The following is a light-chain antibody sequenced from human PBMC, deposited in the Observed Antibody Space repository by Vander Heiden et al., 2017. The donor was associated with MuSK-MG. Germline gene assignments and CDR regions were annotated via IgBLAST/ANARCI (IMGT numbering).Light chain of an antibody. CDR3: SSYTSSSPVV. Sequence: QSALTQPASVSGSPGPSITSPCPGTSSDVGGFNYVPWYPQHPGKAPKLMVYDVSNRSSGVSIRFSASKAGNTASLTISGLQAEDDADYYCSSYTSSSPVVFGGGTKLTVL. CDR2: DVS. CDR1: SSDVGGFNY. V-gene: IGLV2-14*03. J-gene: IGLJ2*01.